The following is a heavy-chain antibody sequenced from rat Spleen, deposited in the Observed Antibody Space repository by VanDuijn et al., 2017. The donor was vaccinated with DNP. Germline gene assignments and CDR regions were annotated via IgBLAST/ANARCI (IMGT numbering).Heavy chain of an antibody. D-gene: IGHD5-1*01. Sequence: QVQLKESGPGLVQPSQTLSLTCTVSGFSLTTNGVSWVRQPPGKGLEWMGRIQSGGSTDYNSALKSRLSINRDTSKSQVFLKMNSLQSDDTATYYCTRESWGYVMDAWGQGASVTVSS. J-gene: IGHJ4*01. CDR3: TRESWGYVMDA. V-gene: IGHV2S1*01. CDR1: GFSLTTNG. CDR2: IQSGGST.